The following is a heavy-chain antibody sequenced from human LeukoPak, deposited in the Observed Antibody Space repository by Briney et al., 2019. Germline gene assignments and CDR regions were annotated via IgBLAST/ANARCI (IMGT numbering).Heavy chain of an antibody. D-gene: IGHD4-17*01. J-gene: IGHJ5*02. V-gene: IGHV3-48*03. CDR3: ARDYGSWFDP. CDR2: ITSSGRTI. CDR1: GFTFGDYA. Sequence: GRSLRLSCTASGFTFGDYAVSWFRQAPGKGLEWVSYITSSGRTIYYADSVKGRFTISRDNAKNSLYLQMNSLRPEDTAVYYCARDYGSWFDPWGQGTLVTVSS.